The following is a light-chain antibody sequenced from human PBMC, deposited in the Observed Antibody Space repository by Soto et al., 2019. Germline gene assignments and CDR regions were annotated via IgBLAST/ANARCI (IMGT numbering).Light chain of an antibody. Sequence: EIVLTQSPGTLSVSPGDRATLSCRASQSVTSNSLAWYQQGPGQAPRPPIYGASSRATCIPDRFSGSGSGKDFTLTISRLEPEDFAVYYCQQYGSSPWTFGQGTKVDIK. CDR1: QSVTSNS. J-gene: IGKJ1*01. CDR3: QQYGSSPWT. CDR2: GAS. V-gene: IGKV3-20*01.